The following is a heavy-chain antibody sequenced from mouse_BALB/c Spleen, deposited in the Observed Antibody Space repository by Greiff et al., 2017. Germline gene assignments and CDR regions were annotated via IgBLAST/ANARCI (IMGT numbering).Heavy chain of an antibody. CDR2: ISSGGST. CDR1: GFTFSSYA. D-gene: IGHD1-1*01. CDR3: ARDYYGSSPDY. J-gene: IGHJ2*01. V-gene: IGHV5-6-5*01. Sequence: EVQRVESGGGLVKPGGSLKLSCAASGFTFSSYAMSWVRQTPEKRLEWVASISSGGSTYYPDSVKGRFTISRDNARNILYLQMSSLRSEDTAMYYCARDYYGSSPDYWGQGTTLTVSS.